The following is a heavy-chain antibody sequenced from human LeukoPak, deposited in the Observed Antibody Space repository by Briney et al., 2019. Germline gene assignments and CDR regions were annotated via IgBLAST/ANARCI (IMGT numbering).Heavy chain of an antibody. D-gene: IGHD3-22*01. V-gene: IGHV4-39*01. J-gene: IGHJ6*02. CDR1: GGPISNSSYY. Sequence: SETLSLTCTVSGGPISNSSYYWGWIRQPPGKGLEWIGSIYYSGSTYYNPSLKSRVTISVDTSKNQFSLKLSSVTAADTAVYYCARDYYDSSGFDFYYGMDVWGQGTTVTVSS. CDR3: ARDYYDSSGFDFYYGMDV. CDR2: IYYSGST.